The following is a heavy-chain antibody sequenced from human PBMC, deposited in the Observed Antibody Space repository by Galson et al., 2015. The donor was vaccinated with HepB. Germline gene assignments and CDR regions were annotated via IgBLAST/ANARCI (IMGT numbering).Heavy chain of an antibody. Sequence: SLRLSCAASGFTFSSYAMSWVRQAPGKGLEWVSAISGSGGSTYYADSVKGRFTISRDNSRNTLYLQMNSLRAEDTAVYYCAKGYGSSTSCPNDYWGQGTLVTVSS. CDR1: GFTFSSYA. CDR3: AKGYGSSTSCPNDY. CDR2: ISGSGGST. J-gene: IGHJ4*02. V-gene: IGHV3-23*01. D-gene: IGHD2-2*01.